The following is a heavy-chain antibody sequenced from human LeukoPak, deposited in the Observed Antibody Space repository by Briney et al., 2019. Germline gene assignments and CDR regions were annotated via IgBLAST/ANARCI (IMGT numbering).Heavy chain of an antibody. CDR2: ISSSGSTI. J-gene: IGHJ4*02. D-gene: IGHD3-22*01. CDR3: ARGGLDYYDSSGYYGY. Sequence: GGSLRLSCAASGFTFTDYYMSWNRQAPGKGLEWLSSISSSGSTIYYADSVKGRFTISRDNAKNSLYLQVNSLRAEDTAVFYCARGGLDYYDSSGYYGYWGQGTLVTVSS. CDR1: GFTFTDYY. V-gene: IGHV3-11*04.